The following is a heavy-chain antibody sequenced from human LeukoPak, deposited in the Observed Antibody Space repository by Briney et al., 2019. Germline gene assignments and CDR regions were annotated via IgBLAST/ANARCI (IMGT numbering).Heavy chain of an antibody. CDR3: ARGRTGYCTSVRCSHFDY. Sequence: SETLSLTCAVYGGSFSGFYWSWIRQSPGKGLEWIGEINHRRSTNYNPSLKSRVTVSVGTSKNQFSLRLTSVTAADTAVYYCARGRTGYCTSVRCSHFDYWGQGTLVTVSA. CDR2: INHRRST. D-gene: IGHD2-2*01. CDR1: GGSFSGFY. V-gene: IGHV4-34*01. J-gene: IGHJ4*02.